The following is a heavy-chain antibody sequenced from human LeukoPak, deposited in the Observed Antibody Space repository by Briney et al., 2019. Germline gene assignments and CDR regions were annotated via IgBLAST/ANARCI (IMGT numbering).Heavy chain of an antibody. CDR1: GGTFSSYT. J-gene: IGHJ3*02. CDR2: IIPILGIA. Sequence: ASVKVSCKASGGTFSSYTISWVRQAPGQGLEWMGRIIPILGIANYAQKFQGRVTITADKSTSTAYMELSSLRSEDTAVYYCARAPMVGVGWGAFDIWGQGTMVTVSS. V-gene: IGHV1-69*02. CDR3: ARAPMVGVGWGAFDI. D-gene: IGHD1-26*01.